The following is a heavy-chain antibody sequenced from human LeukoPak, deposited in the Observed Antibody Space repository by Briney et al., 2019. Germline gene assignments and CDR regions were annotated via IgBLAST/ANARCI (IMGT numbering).Heavy chain of an antibody. V-gene: IGHV3-13*01. CDR2: IGTAGDT. Sequence: GGSLRLSCAASGFTFSSYDMHWVRHATGKGLEWVSAIGTAGDTYYPGSVKGRFTISRENAKNSLYLQMNSLRAGDTAVYYCARGRNKGDSSGYYPLLDYWGQGTLVTVSS. CDR3: ARGRNKGDSSGYYPLLDY. D-gene: IGHD3-22*01. J-gene: IGHJ4*02. CDR1: GFTFSSYD.